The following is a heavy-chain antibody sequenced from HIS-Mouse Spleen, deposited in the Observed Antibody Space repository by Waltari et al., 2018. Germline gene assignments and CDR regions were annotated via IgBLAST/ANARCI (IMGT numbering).Heavy chain of an antibody. CDR3: ARGRRYYGSGSYGSFDY. CDR2: IYYRGRT. Sequence: LQLQESGPGLVKPSATLSLTCTVSGGSISSSSYYWGWILPPPGKGLGWIGSIYYRGRTYYNPSLKSRVTISVDTSKNPFSLKLSSVTAADTAVYYCARGRRYYGSGSYGSFDYWGQGTLVIVSS. J-gene: IGHJ4*02. V-gene: IGHV4-39*07. CDR1: GGSISSSSYY. D-gene: IGHD3-10*01.